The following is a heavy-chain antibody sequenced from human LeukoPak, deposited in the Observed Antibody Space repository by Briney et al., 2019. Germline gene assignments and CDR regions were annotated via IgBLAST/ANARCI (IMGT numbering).Heavy chain of an antibody. CDR1: GGSISSSNW. J-gene: IGHJ5*02. D-gene: IGHD3-10*01. V-gene: IGHV4-4*02. CDR2: IYHSGST. Sequence: SGTLSLTCAVSGGSISSSNWWSWVRQPPGKGLEWIGEIYHSGSTNYNPSLKSRVTISVDKSKNQFSLKLSSVTAADTAVYYCARGYYGSGSYYKFGWFDPWGQGTLVTVSS. CDR3: ARGYYGSGSYYKFGWFDP.